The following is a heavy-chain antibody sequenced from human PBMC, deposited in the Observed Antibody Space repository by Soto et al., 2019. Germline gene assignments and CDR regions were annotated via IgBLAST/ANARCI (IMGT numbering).Heavy chain of an antibody. CDR2: ITKTGRST. V-gene: IGHV3-23*01. CDR1: GFSFSNYG. J-gene: IGHJ3*02. Sequence: EVQLLESGGGLVQPGGSLRLSCAASGFSFSNYGMNWVRQAPGKGLEWGSGITKTGRSTGIADSVRGRFTSSRDNLKNILYPKMKRLRVDDTALYYCTKDEDAYDFAFDKWGQGTMFTDTS. D-gene: IGHD3-3*01. CDR3: TKDEDAYDFAFDK.